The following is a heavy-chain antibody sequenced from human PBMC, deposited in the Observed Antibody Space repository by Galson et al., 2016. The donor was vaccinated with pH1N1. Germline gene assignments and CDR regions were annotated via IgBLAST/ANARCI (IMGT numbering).Heavy chain of an antibody. CDR1: GFTLSCCA. D-gene: IGHD2-2*01. CDR3: AKGGRVGVQGYYYALDV. J-gene: IGHJ6*02. CDR2: LSAASTAV. V-gene: IGHV3-23*01. Sequence: SLRLSCAASGFTLSCCAMHWVRQAPGKGLEWVSALSAASTAVYYGNSVKGRFTISRDNSKNTLYLQMNSLRAEDTAVYYCAKGGRVGVQGYYYALDVWGQGTAVTVSS.